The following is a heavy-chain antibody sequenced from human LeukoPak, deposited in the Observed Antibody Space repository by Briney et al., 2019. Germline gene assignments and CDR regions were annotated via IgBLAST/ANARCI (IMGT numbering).Heavy chain of an antibody. D-gene: IGHD6-13*01. V-gene: IGHV3-30*18. J-gene: IGHJ4*02. Sequence: GGSLRLSCVPSGFIFRNYAMYWVRQAPGKGLEWVAVGSHDGRNKIYGDSVKGRFTISRDNSKNTVYLQMDNLRPEDTAVYYCAKDRDSSTWSFFDFWGQGTLVTVSS. CDR1: GFIFRNYA. CDR3: AKDRDSSTWSFFDF. CDR2: GSHDGRNK.